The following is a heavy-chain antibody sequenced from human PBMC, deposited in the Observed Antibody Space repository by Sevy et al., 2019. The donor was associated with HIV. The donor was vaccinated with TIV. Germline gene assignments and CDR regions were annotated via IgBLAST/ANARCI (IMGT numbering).Heavy chain of an antibody. V-gene: IGHV3-23*01. Sequence: GGSLRLSCAASGFTFSKYSMSWVRQPPGKGLEWVSTLAFGCGEKNYADSVKGRFTISRVNSKSSVYLQMNNLRPEDTAVYYCAREGCTKPHDYWGQGTLVTVSS. CDR2: LAFGCGEK. D-gene: IGHD2-8*01. CDR1: GFTFSKYS. J-gene: IGHJ4*02. CDR3: AREGCTKPHDY.